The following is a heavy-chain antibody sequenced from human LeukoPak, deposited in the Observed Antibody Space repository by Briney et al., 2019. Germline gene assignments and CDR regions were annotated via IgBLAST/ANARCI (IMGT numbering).Heavy chain of an antibody. CDR3: AKGGGATGRDY. CDR2: IYGGGST. J-gene: IGHJ4*02. Sequence: GGSLRLSCVASTFTVSTNSMSWVRQAPGKGLEWVSVIYGGGSTYYADSVKGRFTISRDNSKNTLYLQMNSLRAEDTAVYYCAKGGGATGRDYWGQGTLVTVSS. D-gene: IGHD1-26*01. CDR1: TFTVSTNS. V-gene: IGHV3-53*01.